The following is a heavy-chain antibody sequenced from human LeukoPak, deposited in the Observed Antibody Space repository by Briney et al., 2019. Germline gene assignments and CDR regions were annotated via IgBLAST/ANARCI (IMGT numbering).Heavy chain of an antibody. D-gene: IGHD3-22*01. Sequence: GGSLRLSCAASGFTVSSSYMSWVRQAPGKGPEWVSVMYSGGATYYANSVKGRFTISRDYSKNTLNLQMNNLGTEDTAVYFCARSVHDTSGYAYWGQGTLVTVSS. V-gene: IGHV3-66*02. CDR2: MYSGGAT. J-gene: IGHJ4*02. CDR1: GFTVSSSY. CDR3: ARSVHDTSGYAY.